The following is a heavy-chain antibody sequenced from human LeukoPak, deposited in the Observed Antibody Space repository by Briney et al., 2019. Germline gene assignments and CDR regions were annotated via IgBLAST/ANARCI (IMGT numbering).Heavy chain of an antibody. CDR2: ISGSGGST. J-gene: IGHJ4*02. CDR3: AKVLGGSCSENVDY. V-gene: IGHV3-23*01. CDR1: GFTFSSYA. D-gene: IGHD2-15*01. Sequence: GGSLRLSCAASGFTFSSYAMSWVRQAPGKGLEWVSAISGSGGSTYYADSVKGRFTISRDNSKNTLYLQMNSLRAEDTAVYYCAKVLGGSCSENVDYWGQGTLVTVSS.